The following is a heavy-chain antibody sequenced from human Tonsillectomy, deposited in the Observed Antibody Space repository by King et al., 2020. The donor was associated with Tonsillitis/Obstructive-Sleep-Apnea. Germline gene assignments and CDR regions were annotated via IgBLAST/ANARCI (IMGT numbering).Heavy chain of an antibody. V-gene: IGHV3-66*01. J-gene: IGHJ4*02. D-gene: IGHD4-17*01. CDR3: ARDDYGDYVFDY. CDR2: IYIGGST. Sequence: VQLVESGGGLVQPGGSLRLSCAASGFTVSNNYMSWVRQAPGKGLEWVSVIYIGGSTYYADSGKGRFTISRDSSKNTLYLQMNSLRAEDTAVYYCARDDYGDYVFDYWGQGTLVTVSS. CDR1: GFTVSNNY.